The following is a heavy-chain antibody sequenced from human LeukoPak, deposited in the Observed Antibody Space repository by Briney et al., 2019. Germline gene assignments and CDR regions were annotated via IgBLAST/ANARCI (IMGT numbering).Heavy chain of an antibody. CDR3: ARGRHNSGSCDAFDI. CDR1: GFIFAKYA. Sequence: GGSLRLSCTTSGFIFAKYAMAWVRQSPGKGLEWVSSISTSSIYIYYADSVKGRFTISRDNAKNSLYLQMNSLRVEDTAVYYCARGRHNSGSCDAFDIWGQGTMVTVSS. CDR2: ISTSSIYI. V-gene: IGHV3-21*01. J-gene: IGHJ3*02. D-gene: IGHD3-10*01.